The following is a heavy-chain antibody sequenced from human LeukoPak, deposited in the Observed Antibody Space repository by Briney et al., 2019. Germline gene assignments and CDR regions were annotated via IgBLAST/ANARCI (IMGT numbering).Heavy chain of an antibody. D-gene: IGHD3-16*01. CDR1: GFTFSSYA. CDR2: ISGSGNTT. V-gene: IGHV3-23*01. Sequence: GGSLRLSCAASGFTFSSYAMSWFRQAPGKGLEWVSAISGSGNTTYYADSVKGRFTISRDNSKNTLYLQMNSLRAVDTAVYYCARDRPYDYVWGSHRAAFDIWGQGTMVTVSS. J-gene: IGHJ3*02. CDR3: ARDRPYDYVWGSHRAAFDI.